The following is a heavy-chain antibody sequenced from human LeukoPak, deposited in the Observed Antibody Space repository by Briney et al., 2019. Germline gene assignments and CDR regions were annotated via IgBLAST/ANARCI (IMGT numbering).Heavy chain of an antibody. CDR1: GYSFSSYT. J-gene: IGHJ3*02. V-gene: IGHV3-33*06. Sequence: PGGSLRLSCTGSGYSFSSYTMHWVRQAPGKGLEWVAVIWYDGSNKYYADSVKGRFTISRDNSKNTLYLQMNSLRAEDTAVYYCAKFYGEAFDIWGQGTMVTVSS. CDR2: IWYDGSNK. D-gene: IGHD4-17*01. CDR3: AKFYGEAFDI.